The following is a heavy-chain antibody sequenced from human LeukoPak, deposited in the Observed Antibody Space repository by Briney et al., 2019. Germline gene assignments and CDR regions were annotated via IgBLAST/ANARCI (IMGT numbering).Heavy chain of an antibody. V-gene: IGHV4-34*01. CDR1: GGSFSGYY. J-gene: IGHJ3*02. CDR3: ARGGGAYDAFDI. D-gene: IGHD3-16*01. Sequence: SETLSLTCAVYGGSFSGYYWSWIRQPPGKGLEWIGEINHSGSTNYNPSLKSRVTISVDKPKNQFSLKLSSVTAADTAVYYCARGGGAYDAFDIWGQGTMVTVSS. CDR2: INHSGST.